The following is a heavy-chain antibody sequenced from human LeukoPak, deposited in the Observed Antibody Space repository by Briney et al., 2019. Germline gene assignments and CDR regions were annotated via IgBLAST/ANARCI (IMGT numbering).Heavy chain of an antibody. CDR3: ARGVKTTVTNENWFDP. CDR2: INHSGST. Sequence: SETLSLTCAVYGGSFSGYYWSWIRQPPGEGLEWIGEINHSGSTNYNPSLKSRVTISVDTSKNQFSLKLSSVTAADTAVYYCARGVKTTVTNENWFDPWGQGTLVTVSS. D-gene: IGHD4-17*01. J-gene: IGHJ5*02. CDR1: GGSFSGYY. V-gene: IGHV4-34*01.